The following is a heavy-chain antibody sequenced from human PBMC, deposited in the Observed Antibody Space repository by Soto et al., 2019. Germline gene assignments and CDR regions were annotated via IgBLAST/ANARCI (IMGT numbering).Heavy chain of an antibody. J-gene: IGHJ4*02. CDR2: ISGSGGST. Sequence: GGSLRLSCAASGFTFSSYAMSWVRQAPGKGLEWVSAISGSGGSTYYADSVKGRFTISRDNSKNTLYLQMNSLRAEDTAVYYCAKVTPPTYYDILTGYPDDHYYFDYWGQGTLVTVSS. CDR1: GFTFSSYA. CDR3: AKVTPPTYYDILTGYPDDHYYFDY. D-gene: IGHD3-9*01. V-gene: IGHV3-23*01.